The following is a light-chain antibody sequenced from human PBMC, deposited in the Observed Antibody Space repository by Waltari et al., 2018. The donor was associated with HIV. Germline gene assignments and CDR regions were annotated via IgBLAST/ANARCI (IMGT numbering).Light chain of an antibody. CDR1: ESIGDL. Sequence: IQMTQSPSYMSASIGGTVTFSCRSNESIGDLLAWYQQRPGEAPRLLLYSASRGESGVSSRFFAFGADTDFTLTVTGLESEDFATYYCQQASSFPHTFGGGTKV. J-gene: IGKJ4*01. V-gene: IGKV1-12*01. CDR3: QQASSFPHT. CDR2: SAS.